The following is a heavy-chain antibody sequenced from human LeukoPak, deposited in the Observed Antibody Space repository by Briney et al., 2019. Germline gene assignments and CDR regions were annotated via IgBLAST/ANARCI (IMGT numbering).Heavy chain of an antibody. J-gene: IGHJ6*02. V-gene: IGHV1-8*01. Sequence: ASVKVSCKASGYTFTSYDINWVRQATGQGLEWMGWMNPNSGNTGYAQKFQGRVTMTRNTSISTAYMELSSLRSEDTAVYYCARDHHTYYYDSSGYYADYYYGMDVWGQGTTVTVSS. D-gene: IGHD3-22*01. CDR2: MNPNSGNT. CDR1: GYTFTSYD. CDR3: ARDHHTYYYDSSGYYADYYYGMDV.